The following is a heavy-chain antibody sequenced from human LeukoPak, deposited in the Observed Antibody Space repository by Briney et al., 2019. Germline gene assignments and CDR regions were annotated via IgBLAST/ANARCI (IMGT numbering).Heavy chain of an antibody. Sequence: PGGSLRLSCAASGFTISSYEMNWVRQAPGKGLEWVSYISSSGSTIYYADSVKGRFTISRDNAKNSLYLQMNSLRVEDTALYYCARGLFSGSPGFSYYFDYWGQGTLVTVSS. CDR2: ISSSGSTI. D-gene: IGHD1-26*01. J-gene: IGHJ4*02. CDR1: GFTISSYE. CDR3: ARGLFSGSPGFSYYFDY. V-gene: IGHV3-48*03.